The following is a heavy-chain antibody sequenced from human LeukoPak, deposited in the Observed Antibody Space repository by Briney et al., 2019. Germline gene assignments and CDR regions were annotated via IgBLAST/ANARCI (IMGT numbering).Heavy chain of an antibody. CDR1: GFTFCSYA. D-gene: IGHD1-26*01. CDR2: ISYDGSNK. Sequence: GGSLRLSCAASGFTFCSYAMHWVRQAPGTGLEWVAVISYDGSNKYYADSVKGRFTISRDNSKNTLYLQMNSLRAEDTAVYYCASGGQTELYGMDVWGQGTTVTVSS. V-gene: IGHV3-30-3*01. CDR3: ASGGQTELYGMDV. J-gene: IGHJ6*02.